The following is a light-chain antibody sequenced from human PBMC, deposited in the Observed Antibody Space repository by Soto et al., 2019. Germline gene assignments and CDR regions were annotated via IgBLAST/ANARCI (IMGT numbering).Light chain of an antibody. J-gene: IGKJ4*01. CDR2: DAS. CDR3: QLRGSWPWLT. V-gene: IGKV3-11*01. CDR1: QTVNNY. Sequence: EIVLKQSPGTLSLSPGERATLSCRTSQTVNNYLAWYQQKPGQAPRLVIYDASNRATGNPARFSGSGAGTDFTLTINSREPEDSAVYYWQLRGSWPWLTFGGGTRVEIK.